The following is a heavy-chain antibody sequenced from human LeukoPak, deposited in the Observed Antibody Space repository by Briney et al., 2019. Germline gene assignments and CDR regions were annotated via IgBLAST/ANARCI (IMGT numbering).Heavy chain of an antibody. D-gene: IGHD3-3*01. J-gene: IGHJ4*02. CDR2: TYNGSQQWHS. V-gene: IGHV6-1*01. CDR1: GDSVSSNGAS. Sequence: SQTLSLTCAISGDSVSSNGASWNWIRQSPSRSLEWLGRTYNGSQQWHSDYAPSVKGRITLNPDTSKNQFSLQLNSMTPEDTAVYYCGRETDFGVVTNWGQGTLVTVSS. CDR3: GRETDFGVVTN.